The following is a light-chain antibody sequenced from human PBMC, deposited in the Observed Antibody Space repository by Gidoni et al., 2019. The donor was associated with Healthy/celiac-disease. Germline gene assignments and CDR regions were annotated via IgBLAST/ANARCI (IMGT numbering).Light chain of an antibody. CDR3: QQYGSSPLFT. Sequence: IVFTQSPGTLSLSPGERATLSCSASQSVSSSYLAWYQQKPGQAPRLLIYGASSRANGIQDRFSGSGSGTDFTLTISRLEPEDLAVYYCQQYGSSPLFTFGGGTKVEIK. CDR2: GAS. V-gene: IGKV3-20*01. J-gene: IGKJ4*01. CDR1: QSVSSSY.